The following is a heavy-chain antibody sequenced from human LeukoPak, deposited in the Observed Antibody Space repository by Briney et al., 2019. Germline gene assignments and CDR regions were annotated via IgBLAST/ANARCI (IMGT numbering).Heavy chain of an antibody. CDR2: IYPGDSDT. CDR3: ARHNAPGFYYYYYIDV. CDR1: GYSFTSYW. J-gene: IGHJ6*03. V-gene: IGHV5-51*01. Sequence: GESQKISCKGSGYSFTSYWIGWVRQMPGKGLEWMGIIYPGDSDTRYSPSFQGQVTISADKSISTAYLQWSSLKASDTAMYYCARHNAPGFYYYYYIDVWGKGTTVTVSS. D-gene: IGHD2-2*01.